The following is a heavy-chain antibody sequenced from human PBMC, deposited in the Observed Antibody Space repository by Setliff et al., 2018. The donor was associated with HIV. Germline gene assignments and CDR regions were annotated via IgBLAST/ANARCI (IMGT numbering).Heavy chain of an antibody. CDR2: FDPEDGET. Sequence: ASVKVSCKVSGYTLTEVSVHWVRQAPGKGLEWMGYFDPEDGETIYAQKFQDRVTITADESKDTADMELSSLTSEDTAVYYCARDDHYYDLGSIYSDWYFDIWGRGTLVTVSS. CDR3: ARDDHYYDLGSIYSDWYFDI. J-gene: IGHJ2*01. V-gene: IGHV1-24*01. D-gene: IGHD3-10*01. CDR1: GYTLTEVS.